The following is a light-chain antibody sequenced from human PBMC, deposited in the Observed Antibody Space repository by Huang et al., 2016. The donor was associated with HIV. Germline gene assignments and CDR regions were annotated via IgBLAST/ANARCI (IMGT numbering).Light chain of an antibody. J-gene: IGKJ2*01. CDR3: QQSYSTPPDT. Sequence: DIQMTQSPSSLSASVGDRVTITCRASQSISSYLNWYQQKPGKDPKVLIYAASSLQSGVPSRFSGSGSGTDFTLTISSLQPEDFATYYCQQSYSTPPDTFGQGTKLEIK. V-gene: IGKV1-39*01. CDR1: QSISSY. CDR2: AAS.